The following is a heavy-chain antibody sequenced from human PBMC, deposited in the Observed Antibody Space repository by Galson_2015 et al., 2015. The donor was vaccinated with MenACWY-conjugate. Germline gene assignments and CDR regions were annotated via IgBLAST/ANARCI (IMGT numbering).Heavy chain of an antibody. CDR3: ARDLALTYYDYVWGSYRWFDP. V-gene: IGHV3-21*01. J-gene: IGHJ5*02. D-gene: IGHD3-16*02. CDR2: ISSSSSYI. CDR1: GFTFSSYS. Sequence: SLRLSCAASGFTFSSYSMNWVRQAPGKGLEWVSSISSSSSYIYYADSVKGRFTISRDNAKNSLYLQMNSLRAEDTAVYYCARDLALTYYDYVWGSYRWFDPWGQGTLVTVSS.